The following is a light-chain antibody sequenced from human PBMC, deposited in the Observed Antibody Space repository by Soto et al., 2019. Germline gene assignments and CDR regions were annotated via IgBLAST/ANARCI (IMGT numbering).Light chain of an antibody. CDR1: QSVSSN. CDR3: YQDYTLPA. J-gene: IGKJ5*01. V-gene: IGKV3-15*01. CDR2: GAS. Sequence: EIVMAQSPASLSVSPGERATLSCRASQSVSSNLAWYQQKRGQAPRLLIYGASSRATGIPARFSGSGSGTDLTINIRRLQPEDFAVYYCYQDYTLPAFGQGTRLEIK.